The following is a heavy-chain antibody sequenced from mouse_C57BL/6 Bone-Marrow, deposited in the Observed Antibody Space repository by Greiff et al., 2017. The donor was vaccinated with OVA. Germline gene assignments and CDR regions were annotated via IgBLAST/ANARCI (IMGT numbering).Heavy chain of an antibody. V-gene: IGHV1-9*01. Sequence: QVQLQQSGAELMKPGASVKLSCKATGYTFTGYWIEWVKQRPGHGLEWIGEILPGSGSTNYNEKFQGKATFTADTSSNTAYMQLSSLTTEDSAIYYCARLGYYPGAYWGQGTLVTVSA. J-gene: IGHJ3*01. D-gene: IGHD2-3*01. CDR2: ILPGSGST. CDR3: ARLGYYPGAY. CDR1: GYTFTGYW.